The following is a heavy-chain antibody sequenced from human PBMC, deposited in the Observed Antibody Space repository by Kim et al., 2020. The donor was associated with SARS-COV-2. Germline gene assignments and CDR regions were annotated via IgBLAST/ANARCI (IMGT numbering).Heavy chain of an antibody. CDR1: GGSFSGYY. Sequence: SETLSLTCAVYGGSFSGYYWSWIRQPPGKGLEWVGEINHSGSTNYNPSLKSRVTISVDTSKNQFSLKLSSVTAADTAVYYFARGFRYQLLSGCFDPWGQGTLVTVSS. CDR2: INHSGST. D-gene: IGHD2-2*01. CDR3: ARGFRYQLLSGCFDP. V-gene: IGHV4-34*01. J-gene: IGHJ5*02.